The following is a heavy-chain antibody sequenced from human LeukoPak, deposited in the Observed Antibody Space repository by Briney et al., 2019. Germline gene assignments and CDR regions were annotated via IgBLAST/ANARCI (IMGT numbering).Heavy chain of an antibody. CDR1: GGTFISYA. V-gene: IGHV1-69*05. J-gene: IGHJ4*02. Sequence: GSSVKVSCKASGGTFISYAISWVRQAPGQGLEWMGRIIHIFGTANYAQKFQGRGTITTDESTSTAYMEMSRLRSEDTAVYYCARDVLYSSGWYNYFDYWGQGTLVTVSS. CDR2: IIHIFGTA. CDR3: ARDVLYSSGWYNYFDY. D-gene: IGHD6-19*01.